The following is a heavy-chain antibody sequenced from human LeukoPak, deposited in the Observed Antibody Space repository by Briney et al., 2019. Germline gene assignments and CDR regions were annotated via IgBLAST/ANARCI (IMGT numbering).Heavy chain of an antibody. J-gene: IGHJ6*03. CDR3: ARHSAGKDYYYYMDV. CDR1: GYSISSGYY. CDR2: IYHSGST. Sequence: SETLSLTCVVSGYSISSGYYWGWIRQPPGKGLEWIGGIYHSGSTYYNPSLKSRVTISVDTSKNQFSLKLSSVTAADTAVYYCARHSAGKDYYYYMDVWGKGTTVTVSS. D-gene: IGHD1-26*01. V-gene: IGHV4-38-2*01.